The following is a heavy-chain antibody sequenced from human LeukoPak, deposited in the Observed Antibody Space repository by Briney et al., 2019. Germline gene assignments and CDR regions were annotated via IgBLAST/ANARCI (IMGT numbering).Heavy chain of an antibody. J-gene: IGHJ6*02. D-gene: IGHD3-10*01. CDR3: ARDRRYYYGSGSYDLGMDV. V-gene: IGHV4-30-2*01. CDR1: GGSISSGGYS. Sequence: PSQTLSLTCAVSGGSISSGGYSWSWIRQPPGKGLEWIGYIYHSGSTYYNPSLKSRVTISVDRSKNQFSLKLSSVTAADTAVYYCARDRRYYYGSGSYDLGMDVWGQGTTVTVSS. CDR2: IYHSGST.